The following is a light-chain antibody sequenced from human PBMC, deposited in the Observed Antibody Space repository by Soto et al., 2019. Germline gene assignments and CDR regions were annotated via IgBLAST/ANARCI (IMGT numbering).Light chain of an antibody. CDR3: HQYHRYST. CDR1: QSINAW. CDR2: DVS. J-gene: IGKJ1*01. Sequence: DIQMTQAPSTLSASVGDRVTITCRASQSINAWLAWYQQKPGKAPKLLIYDVSTLDSGVPSRFSGSASGTEFTLTISYLESDDVATYYCHQYHRYSTFGQGTKVDIK. V-gene: IGKV1-5*01.